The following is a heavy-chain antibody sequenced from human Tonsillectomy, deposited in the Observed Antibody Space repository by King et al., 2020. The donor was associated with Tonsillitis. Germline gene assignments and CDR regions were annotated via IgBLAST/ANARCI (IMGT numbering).Heavy chain of an antibody. D-gene: IGHD3-22*01. CDR1: GFSFSSYS. J-gene: IGHJ4*02. V-gene: IGHV3-30-3*01. CDR3: ARVERPYYYESSGYYYFYY. Sequence: QLVQSGGGVVQPGRSLRLSCAASGFSFSSYSMHWVRQAPGKGLEWLAVISSDGTNNYYGDSVKGRFSISRDNSNDTLYLQMNSLRVEDTAFYYCARVERPYYYESSGYYYFYYWGQGTLVTVSS. CDR2: ISSDGTNN.